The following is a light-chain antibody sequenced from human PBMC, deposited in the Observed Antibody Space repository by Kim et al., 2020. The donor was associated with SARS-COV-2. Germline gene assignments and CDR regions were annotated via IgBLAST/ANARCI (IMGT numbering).Light chain of an antibody. CDR2: GAS. V-gene: IGKV3-20*01. J-gene: IGKJ2*01. Sequence: LSPGERATLSCRASQSVSSSYVAWYQQKPDQAPRLLIYGASSRATGIPDRFSGSGSGTDFTLTISRLEPEDFAVYYCQQYGSSPYTFGQGTKLEI. CDR3: QQYGSSPYT. CDR1: QSVSSSY.